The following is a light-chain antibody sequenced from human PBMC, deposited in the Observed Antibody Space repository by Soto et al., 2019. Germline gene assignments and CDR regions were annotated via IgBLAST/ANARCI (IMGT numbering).Light chain of an antibody. CDR3: TSYAGSNNLV. CDR2: EVS. J-gene: IGLJ3*02. Sequence: QSALTQPPSASGSPGQSFPISCTGTSSDIGGYNYVSWYQQHPGKAPKLIIYEVSKLPSGVPDRFSGSKSVNTASLTVSGLQAEDEADYYCTSYAGSNNLVFAGGTKVTVL. V-gene: IGLV2-8*01. CDR1: SSDIGGYNY.